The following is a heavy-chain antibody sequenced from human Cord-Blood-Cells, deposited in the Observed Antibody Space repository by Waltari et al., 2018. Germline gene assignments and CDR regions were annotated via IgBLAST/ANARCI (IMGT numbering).Heavy chain of an antibody. CDR3: TTDPGSWGGDCSNLFDY. CDR1: GFTFSNAW. Sequence: EVQLVESGGGLVKPGGSLRLSCAASGFTFSNAWMSWVRQAPGKGLEWVGRIKSKTDGGTTDYAARVKGRFTILRDDSKNTLYHQMTSRKTQGPEVYYCTTDPGSWGGDCSNLFDYWGQGTLVTVSS. V-gene: IGHV3-15*01. CDR2: IKSKTDGGTT. J-gene: IGHJ4*02. D-gene: IGHD2-21*01.